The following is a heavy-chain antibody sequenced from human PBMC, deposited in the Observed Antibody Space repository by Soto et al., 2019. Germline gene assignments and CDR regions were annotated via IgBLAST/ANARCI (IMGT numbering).Heavy chain of an antibody. V-gene: IGHV1-69*13. Sequence: SVKVSCKASGGTFSSYSISWVRQAPGQGLEWMGGIIPIFGTANYAQKFQGRVTITADESTSTAYMELSSLRSEDTAVYYCAGIHDYGDPVDYWGQGTLVTVSS. CDR2: IIPIFGTA. CDR1: GGTFSSYS. D-gene: IGHD4-17*01. CDR3: AGIHDYGDPVDY. J-gene: IGHJ4*02.